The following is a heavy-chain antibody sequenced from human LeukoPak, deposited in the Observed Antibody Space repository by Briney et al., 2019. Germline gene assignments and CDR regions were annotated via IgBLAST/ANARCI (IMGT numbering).Heavy chain of an antibody. V-gene: IGHV3-21*01. Sequence: PGGSLRLSCAASGFTFSSYSMNWVRQAPGKGLEWVSSISSSSSYIYYADSVKGRFTISRDNAKNSLYLQMNSLRAEDTAVYYCASSLLRYSGYGNWGQGTLVTVSS. CDR3: ASSLLRYSGYGN. CDR2: ISSSSSYI. J-gene: IGHJ4*02. D-gene: IGHD5-12*01. CDR1: GFTFSSYS.